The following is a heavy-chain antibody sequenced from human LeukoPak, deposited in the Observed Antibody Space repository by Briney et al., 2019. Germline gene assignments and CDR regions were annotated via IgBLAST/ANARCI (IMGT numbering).Heavy chain of an antibody. Sequence: GGSLRLSCAASRFTFSVYSMNWVRQAPGKGLEWVSYISSSGSTIYYADSVKGRFTISRDNDKNSLYLQMNSLRDEDRAVYYCAWVSGDYFDYWGQGTLVTVSS. D-gene: IGHD7-27*01. CDR3: AWVSGDYFDY. J-gene: IGHJ4*02. CDR1: RFTFSVYS. V-gene: IGHV3-48*02. CDR2: ISSSGSTI.